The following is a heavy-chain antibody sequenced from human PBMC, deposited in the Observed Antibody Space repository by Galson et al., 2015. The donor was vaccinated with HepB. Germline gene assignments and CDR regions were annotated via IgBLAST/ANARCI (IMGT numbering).Heavy chain of an antibody. CDR3: AREGSSGYYYYYYNMDV. V-gene: IGHV4-34*01. Sequence: TLSLTCAVYGGSFSGYYWSWLRPPPGKGLAWIGEINHSGSTNYNPSLKSRVTISVDTSKNQFSLKLSSVNAADTAVYYCAREGSSGYYYYYYNMDVWGKGTTVTVSS. CDR1: GGSFSGYY. D-gene: IGHD3-22*01. CDR2: INHSGST. J-gene: IGHJ6*03.